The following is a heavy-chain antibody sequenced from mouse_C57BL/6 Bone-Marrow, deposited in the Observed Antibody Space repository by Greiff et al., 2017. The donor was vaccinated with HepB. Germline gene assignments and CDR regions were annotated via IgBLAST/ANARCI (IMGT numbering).Heavy chain of an antibody. CDR1: GYTFTSYW. CDR2: IDPSDSYT. V-gene: IGHV1-69*01. CDR3: ARFAY. Sequence: QVQLQQPGAELVMPGASVKLSCKASGYTFTSYWMHWVKQRPGQGLEWIGEIDPSDSYTNYNQKFTGKSTLTVDKSSSTAYMQLSSLTSEDSAVYYCARFAYWGQGTLVTVSA. J-gene: IGHJ3*01.